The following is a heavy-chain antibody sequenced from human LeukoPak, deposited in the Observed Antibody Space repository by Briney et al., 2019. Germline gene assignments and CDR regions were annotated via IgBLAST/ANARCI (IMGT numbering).Heavy chain of an antibody. V-gene: IGHV4-59*08. D-gene: IGHD2-8*01. J-gene: IGHJ4*02. CDR1: GGSISGYY. Sequence: SETLSLTCTVSGGSISGYYWSWIRQPPGKGLEWIGYIYYSGSTNYNPSLKSRVTISVDTSKSQFSLKLSSVTAADTAVYYCARNTKTSTNVDYWGQGTLVTVSS. CDR3: ARNTKTSTNVDY. CDR2: IYYSGST.